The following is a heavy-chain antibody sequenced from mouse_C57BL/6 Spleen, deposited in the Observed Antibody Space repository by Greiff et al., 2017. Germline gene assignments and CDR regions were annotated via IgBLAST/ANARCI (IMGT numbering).Heavy chain of an antibody. D-gene: IGHD3-1*01. CDR2: IDPSDSET. Sequence: QVQLQQPGAELVRPGSSVKLSCKASGYTFTSYWMHWVKQRPIQGLEWIGNIDPSDSETHYNQKFKDKATLTVDKYSRTAYMQHSSLTSEDSAVYYSARGEGAQTNCFDYWGQGTTLTVSS. J-gene: IGHJ2*01. CDR1: GYTFTSYW. CDR3: ARGEGAQTNCFDY. V-gene: IGHV1-52*01.